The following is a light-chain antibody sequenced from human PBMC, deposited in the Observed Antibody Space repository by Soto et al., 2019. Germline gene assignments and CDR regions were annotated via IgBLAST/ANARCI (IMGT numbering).Light chain of an antibody. V-gene: IGKV1-5*01. CDR3: QQYDDYPLT. Sequence: DIQMTQSPSTLSAFVGDRVTITCRASQTISTSLAWYQQKPGTAPKFLIYDASTLESGVPSRFSGSGSGTEFTLTISSLQADDFATYFCQQYDDYPLTFGGGTKVDIK. J-gene: IGKJ4*01. CDR2: DAS. CDR1: QTISTS.